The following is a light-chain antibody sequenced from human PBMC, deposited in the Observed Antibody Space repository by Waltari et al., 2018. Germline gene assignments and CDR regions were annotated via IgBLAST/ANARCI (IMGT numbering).Light chain of an antibody. Sequence: EIVLTQSPAILSLSPGDRATLSCRASESVADSLAGYQQKPGQSPRLLIYDASHRATGIPARLRASGTVTDFTLVISSLESEDFAVYVCQQRYTWPRTFGQGAKVEIK. CDR3: QQRYTWPRT. J-gene: IGKJ1*01. V-gene: IGKV3-11*01. CDR2: DAS. CDR1: ESVADS.